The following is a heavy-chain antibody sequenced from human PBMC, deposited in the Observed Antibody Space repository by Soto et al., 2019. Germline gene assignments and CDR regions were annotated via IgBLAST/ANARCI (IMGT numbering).Heavy chain of an antibody. J-gene: IGHJ1*01. Sequence: GGSLRLSCAASGFTFSSYAMSWVRQAPGKGLEWVSAISGSGGSTYYADSVKGRFTISRDNSKNTLYLQMNSLRAEDTAVYYCAKGLYYYDSSGYAKYFQHWGQVTLVTVSS. CDR3: AKGLYYYDSSGYAKYFQH. CDR1: GFTFSSYA. V-gene: IGHV3-23*01. CDR2: ISGSGGST. D-gene: IGHD3-22*01.